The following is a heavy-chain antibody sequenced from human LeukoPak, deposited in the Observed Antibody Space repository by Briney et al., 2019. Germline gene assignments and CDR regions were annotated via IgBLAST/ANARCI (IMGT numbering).Heavy chain of an antibody. CDR3: ARDLRYSSSWYLSY. V-gene: IGHV1-69*05. Sequence: SVKVSCKASGGTFSSYAISWVLQAPGQGLEWMGGIIPIFCTANYAQKFQGRVTITTDESTSTAYMELSSLRSEDTAVYYCARDLRYSSSWYLSYWGQGTLVTVSS. CDR1: GGTFSSYA. J-gene: IGHJ4*02. CDR2: IIPIFCTA. D-gene: IGHD6-13*01.